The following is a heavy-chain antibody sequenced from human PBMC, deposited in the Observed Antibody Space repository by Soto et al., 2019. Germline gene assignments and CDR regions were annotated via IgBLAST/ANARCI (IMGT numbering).Heavy chain of an antibody. Sequence: QVQLQESGPGLVKPSQTLSLTCTVSGGSISSGGYYWSWIRQHPGKGLEWIGYIYYSGSTYSNPSPXCXXTISVDTSKSQYSLKLSSVTAADTAVYYCARQPINWGQGTLVTVSS. J-gene: IGHJ4*02. D-gene: IGHD5-12*01. CDR1: GGSISSGGYY. CDR3: ARQPIN. V-gene: IGHV4-31*03. CDR2: IYYSGST.